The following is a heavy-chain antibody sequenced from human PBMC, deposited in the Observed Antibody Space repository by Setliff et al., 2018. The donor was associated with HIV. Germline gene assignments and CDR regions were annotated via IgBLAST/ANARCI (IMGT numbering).Heavy chain of an antibody. CDR2: ISAYNGNT. D-gene: IGHD1-20*01. J-gene: IGHJ4*02. CDR3: ARSQITYRNLDH. Sequence: ASVKVSCKTSGDAFNSNAISWVRQAPGQRLEWMAWISAYNGNTNYAQRLQGRVTVTTDTSTSTAYMELSSLRSEDTAVYYCARSQITYRNLDHWGQGTLVTVSS. CDR1: GDAFNSNA. V-gene: IGHV1-18*01.